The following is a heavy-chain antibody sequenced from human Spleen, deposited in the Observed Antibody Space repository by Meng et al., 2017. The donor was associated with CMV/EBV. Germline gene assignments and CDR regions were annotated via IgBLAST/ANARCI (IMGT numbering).Heavy chain of an antibody. CDR2: IWHDGSNK. Sequence: GESLKISCAASGFTFSSYGIHWVRQAPGKGLEWVTFIWHDGSNKYYADSVRGRLTISRDNSKNTLYLEMNNLRTEDTAVYFCARSLTGTVLLPIFDPWGQGTLVTVSS. CDR3: ARSLTGTVLLPIFDP. V-gene: IGHV3-30*02. CDR1: GFTFSSYG. D-gene: IGHD3-9*01. J-gene: IGHJ5*02.